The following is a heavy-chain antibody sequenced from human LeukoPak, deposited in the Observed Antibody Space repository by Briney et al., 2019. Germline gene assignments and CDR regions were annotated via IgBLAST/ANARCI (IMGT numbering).Heavy chain of an antibody. V-gene: IGHV1-2*06. CDR3: ARVVLRWAYYFDY. CDR1: GYTFTGYY. CDR2: INPNSGGT. J-gene: IGHJ4*02. D-gene: IGHD4-23*01. Sequence: ASVKVSCKASGYTFTGYYMHWVRQAPGQGLEWMGRINPNSGGTNYAQKFQGRVTMTRDTSISTAYMELSRLRSDDTAVYYCARVVLRWAYYFDYWGQGTLVTVSS.